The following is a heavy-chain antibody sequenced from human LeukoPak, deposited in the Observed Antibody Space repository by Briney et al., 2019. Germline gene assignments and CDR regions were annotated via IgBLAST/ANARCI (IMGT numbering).Heavy chain of an antibody. CDR1: GYTFTSYG. CDR2: ISAYNGNT. CDR3: ARGGDPSSSPRGYYYYYMDV. Sequence: ASVTVSFKASGYTFTSYGISWVRQAPGQGLEWMGWISAYNGNTNYAQKLQGRVTMTTDTSTSTAYMELRSLRSDDTAVYYCARGGDPSSSPRGYYYYYMDVWGKGTTVTVSS. D-gene: IGHD6-13*01. V-gene: IGHV1-18*01. J-gene: IGHJ6*03.